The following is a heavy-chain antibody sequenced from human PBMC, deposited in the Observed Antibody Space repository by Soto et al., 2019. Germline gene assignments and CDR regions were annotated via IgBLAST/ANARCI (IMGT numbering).Heavy chain of an antibody. CDR2: IIPIFGTA. J-gene: IGHJ6*02. CDR1: GGTFSSYA. CDR3: ARVPWIQLGYYYGIDV. V-gene: IGHV1-69*06. D-gene: IGHD5-18*01. Sequence: SVKVSCKASGGTFSSYAISWVRQAPGQGLEWMGGIIPIFGTANYAQKFQGRVTTTADKSTSTAYMELSSLRSEDTAVYYCARVPWIQLGYYYGIDVWGQGTTVTVSS.